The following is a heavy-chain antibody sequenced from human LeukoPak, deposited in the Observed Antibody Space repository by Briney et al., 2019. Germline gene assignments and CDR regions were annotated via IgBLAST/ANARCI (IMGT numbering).Heavy chain of an antibody. Sequence: GGSLRLSCAASGFTFSSYSMNWVRQAPGKGLEWVSSISSSSYIHYADSVKGRFTISRDNAKNSLYLQMNSLRAEDTAVYYCASSRLPAAKNWFDPWGQGTLVTVSS. D-gene: IGHD2-2*01. CDR2: ISSSSYI. CDR1: GFTFSSYS. V-gene: IGHV3-21*01. CDR3: ASSRLPAAKNWFDP. J-gene: IGHJ5*02.